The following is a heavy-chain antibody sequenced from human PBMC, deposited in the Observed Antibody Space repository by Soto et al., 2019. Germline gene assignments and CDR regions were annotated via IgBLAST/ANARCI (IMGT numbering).Heavy chain of an antibody. CDR1: GFTFRNYG. V-gene: IGHV3-23*01. D-gene: IGHD2-2*01. CDR2: ISDSGGST. Sequence: GGSLRLSCAASGFTFRNYGMNWVRQAPGKGLEWVSGISDSGGSTYYVDSVKGRFTISRDNSRNTLYLQMNSLRAEDTAVYYCAKGGRGYCINISCHFDYWGQGTPVTVSS. CDR3: AKGGRGYCINISCHFDY. J-gene: IGHJ4*02.